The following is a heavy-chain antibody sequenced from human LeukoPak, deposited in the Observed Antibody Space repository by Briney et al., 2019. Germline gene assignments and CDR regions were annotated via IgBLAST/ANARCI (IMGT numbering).Heavy chain of an antibody. CDR3: ATETNGRHYDY. V-gene: IGHV3-21*06. J-gene: IGHJ4*02. CDR2: IGPTGSDR. CDR1: GLTFSTSG. D-gene: IGHD1-14*01. Sequence: GGSLRLSCTASGLTFSTSGFNWVRQAPGKGLEWVASIGPTGSDRYHADSIKGRFTISRDNANNFLYLQMNSLRAEDTALYYCATETNGRHYDYWGQGTLLTVSS.